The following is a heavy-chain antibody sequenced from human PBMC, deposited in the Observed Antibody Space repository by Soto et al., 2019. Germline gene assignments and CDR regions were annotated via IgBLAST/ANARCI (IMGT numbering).Heavy chain of an antibody. D-gene: IGHD1-26*01. CDR1: GYTFTSYY. Sequence: QVQLVQSGAEVKKPGASVKVSCKASGYTFTSYYMHWVRPAPGQGLEWMGIINPSGGSTSYAQKFQGRVTMTRDTSTSTVYMELSSLRSEDTAVYYCARSRRPGGVTYYFDYWGQGTLVTVSS. CDR2: INPSGGST. V-gene: IGHV1-46*01. CDR3: ARSRRPGGVTYYFDY. J-gene: IGHJ4*02.